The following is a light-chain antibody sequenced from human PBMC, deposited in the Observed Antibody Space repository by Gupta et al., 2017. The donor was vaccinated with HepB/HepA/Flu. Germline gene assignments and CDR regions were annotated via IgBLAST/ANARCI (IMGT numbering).Light chain of an antibody. V-gene: IGKV1D-12*01. Sequence: DIQMTQSPSSVSASVGDRVTIACRASQGIATELAWYQQKAGSAPRLLISAASRLFTGVPPRFSGNGYGSRFTLTITDVQPDDFAIYYCQQTERFPLTFGGGTILES. J-gene: IGKJ4*01. CDR1: QGIATE. CDR3: QQTERFPLT. CDR2: AAS.